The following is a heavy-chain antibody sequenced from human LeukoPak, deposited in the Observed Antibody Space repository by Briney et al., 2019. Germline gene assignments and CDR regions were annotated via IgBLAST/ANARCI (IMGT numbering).Heavy chain of an antibody. D-gene: IGHD3-16*01. CDR3: VRKNRVWDDHPGDYLDY. CDR2: VSSSGGSL. Sequence: GGSLRLSCAASGFTFSSYAMSWVRQAPGKGLEWVSSVSSSGGSLEYADSVRGRFTISRDDAKNSLYLQMKSLRAEDTAVYYCVRKNRVWDDHPGDYLDYWGQGTLVTVSS. CDR1: GFTFSSYA. V-gene: IGHV3-48*03. J-gene: IGHJ4*02.